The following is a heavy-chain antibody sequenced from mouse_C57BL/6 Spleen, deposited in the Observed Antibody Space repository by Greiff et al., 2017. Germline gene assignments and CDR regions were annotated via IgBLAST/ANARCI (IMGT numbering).Heavy chain of an antibody. Sequence: EVQGVASGGGLVKPGGSLKLSCAASGFTFSDSGMHWVRQAPEKGLEWVAYISSGSSTIYYADTVKGRFTISRDNAKNTLFLQMTSLRSEDTAMYYCARPYGYYVSSWFAYWGQGTLVTVSA. V-gene: IGHV5-17*01. D-gene: IGHD2-3*01. CDR3: ARPYGYYVSSWFAY. J-gene: IGHJ3*01. CDR2: ISSGSSTI. CDR1: GFTFSDSG.